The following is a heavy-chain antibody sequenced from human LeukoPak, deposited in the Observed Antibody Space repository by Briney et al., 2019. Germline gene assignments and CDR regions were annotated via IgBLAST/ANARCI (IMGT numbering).Heavy chain of an antibody. D-gene: IGHD6-13*01. V-gene: IGHV5-51*01. J-gene: IGHJ5*02. Sequence: PGASVKVSCKASGYSFTSYWIGWVRQMPGKGLEWMGIIYPGDSDTRYSPSFQGQVTISADKSISTAYLQWSSLKASDTAMYYCARRPRPGIAAAGVSGWFDPWGQGTLVTVSS. CDR2: IYPGDSDT. CDR1: GYSFTSYW. CDR3: ARRPRPGIAAAGVSGWFDP.